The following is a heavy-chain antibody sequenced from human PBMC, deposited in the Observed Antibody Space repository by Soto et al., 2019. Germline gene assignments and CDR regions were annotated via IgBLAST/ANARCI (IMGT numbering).Heavy chain of an antibody. CDR3: AKRAWGYFYFDY. V-gene: IGHV3-23*01. CDR1: GFTFSSYA. D-gene: IGHD1-26*01. Sequence: EVQLLESGGGLVQPGGSLRLSCAASGFTFSSYAMSWVRQAPGKGLEWVSVISGSGGSTYDADSVKGRFTISRDNSKNTLYLQMNSLRAEDTAVYYCAKRAWGYFYFDYWGQGTLVTVSS. J-gene: IGHJ4*02. CDR2: ISGSGGST.